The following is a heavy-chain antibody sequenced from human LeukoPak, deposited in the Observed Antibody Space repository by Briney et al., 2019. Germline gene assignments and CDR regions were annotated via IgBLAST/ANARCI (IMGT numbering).Heavy chain of an antibody. CDR1: GYTFTSYG. Sequence: GASVKVSCKASGYTFTSYGISWVRQAPGQGLEWMGWISPYNGNTNSAQKLQGRVTMTTDTSTSAAYMELRSLRSDDTAVYYCARDNTWYFDLWGRGTLVTVSS. D-gene: IGHD2/OR15-2a*01. CDR2: ISPYNGNT. J-gene: IGHJ2*01. CDR3: ARDNTWYFDL. V-gene: IGHV1-18*01.